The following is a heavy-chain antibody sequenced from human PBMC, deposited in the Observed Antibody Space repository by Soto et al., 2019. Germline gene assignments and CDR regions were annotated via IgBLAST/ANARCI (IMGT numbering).Heavy chain of an antibody. J-gene: IGHJ6*02. CDR3: ATIRWWGSYRSYYYYGMDF. CDR1: SGTFRVYY. CDR2: INHSASS. V-gene: IGHV4-34*08. D-gene: IGHD3-16*01. Sequence: PSETLSLSCAAYSGTFRVYYRSWIRQPPGKGLEWIGEINHSASSNYNPSPKSRLSISVETCKNKFSVQLSSGTAADTTVYYCATIRWWGSYRSYYYYGMDFWGQGTTVTVSS.